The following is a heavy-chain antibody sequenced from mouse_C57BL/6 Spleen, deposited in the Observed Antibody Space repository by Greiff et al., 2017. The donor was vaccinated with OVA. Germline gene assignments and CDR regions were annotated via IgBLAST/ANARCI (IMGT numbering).Heavy chain of an antibody. CDR1: GYAFSSSW. V-gene: IGHV1-82*01. J-gene: IGHJ4*01. CDR2: IYPGDGDT. D-gene: IGHD1-1*01. Sequence: QVQLQQSGPELVKPGASVKISCKASGYAFSSSWMNWVKQRPGKGLEWIGRIYPGDGDTNYNGKFKGKATLTADKSSSTAYMQLSSLTSEDSAVYFCARWGYGSSYVYAMDYWGQGTSVTVSS. CDR3: ARWGYGSSYVYAMDY.